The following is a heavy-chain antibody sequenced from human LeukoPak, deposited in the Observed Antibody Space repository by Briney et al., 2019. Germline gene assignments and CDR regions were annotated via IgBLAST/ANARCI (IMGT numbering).Heavy chain of an antibody. J-gene: IGHJ3*02. V-gene: IGHV1-18*01. Sequence: ASVKVSCKASGYTFTSYGISWVRQAPGQGLEWMGWISAYNGNTNYAQKLQGRVTMTTDTSTSTAYMELRSLRSDDTAVYYCARDQWFGELFRDAFDIWGQGTMVTVSS. CDR3: ARDQWFGELFRDAFDI. D-gene: IGHD3-10*01. CDR1: GYTFTSYG. CDR2: ISAYNGNT.